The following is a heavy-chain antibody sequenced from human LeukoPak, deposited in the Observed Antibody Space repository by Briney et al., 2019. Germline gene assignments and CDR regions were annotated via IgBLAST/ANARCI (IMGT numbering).Heavy chain of an antibody. J-gene: IGHJ3*02. D-gene: IGHD6-6*01. CDR1: GGTFTSYA. CDR3: ARDHFVAARPGAFDI. CDR2: ISAYNGNT. Sequence: ASVKVSCKASGGTFTSYAVSWVRQAPGQGLEWMGWISAYNGNTNYAQKLQGRVTMTTDTSTSTAYMELRSLRSDDTAVYYCARDHFVAARPGAFDIWGQGTMVTVSS. V-gene: IGHV1-18*01.